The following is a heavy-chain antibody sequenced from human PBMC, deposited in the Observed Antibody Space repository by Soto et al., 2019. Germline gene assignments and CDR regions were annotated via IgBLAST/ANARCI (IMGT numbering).Heavy chain of an antibody. CDR1: GFTFNAYA. J-gene: IGHJ6*02. CDR3: ARGLGGYEILRGGDYYYAMDV. V-gene: IGHV3-33*01. D-gene: IGHD3-9*01. Sequence: QVQLVESEGGVVQPGRSLRLSCAASGFTFNAYAMHWVRQAPGKGLEWVAVIWYDGSNKYYGDSVKGRFTISSYNSKNVLYVQMNSLRADETAVYYCARGLGGYEILRGGDYYYAMDVWGQGTTVTVSS. CDR2: IWYDGSNK.